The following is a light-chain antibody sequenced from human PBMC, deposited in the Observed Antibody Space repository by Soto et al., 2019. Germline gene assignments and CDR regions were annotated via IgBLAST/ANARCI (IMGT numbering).Light chain of an antibody. CDR2: ASS. CDR3: SSYTSGSTLYV. V-gene: IGLV2-14*01. J-gene: IGLJ1*01. CDR1: SSDVGGYNY. Sequence: QSALTQPASVSGSPGQSITISCTGTSSDVGGYNYVSWYQHHPGKAPRLMIYASSNRPSGVSHRFSSSRSGNTASLTISGLQAEDEADYYCSSYTSGSTLYVFGTGTKVTVL.